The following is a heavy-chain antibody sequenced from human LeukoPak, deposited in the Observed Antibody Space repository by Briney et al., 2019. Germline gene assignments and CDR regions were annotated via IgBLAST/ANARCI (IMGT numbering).Heavy chain of an antibody. CDR2: LSDSGSST. CDR1: GFTFSNYA. J-gene: IGHJ4*02. D-gene: IGHD1-7*01. V-gene: IGHV3-23*01. Sequence: QPGGSLRLSCAASGFTFSNYAMSWVRQAPGRGLDWVSTLSDSGSSTYYADSVKGRFTISRDNSKNTLYLQMNSLRAEDTAVYYCARDQLELFPGGFFDYWGQGTLVTVSS. CDR3: ARDQLELFPGGFFDY.